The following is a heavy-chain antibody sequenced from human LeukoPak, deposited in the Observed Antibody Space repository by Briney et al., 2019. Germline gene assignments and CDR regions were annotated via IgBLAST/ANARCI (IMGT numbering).Heavy chain of an antibody. J-gene: IGHJ4*02. D-gene: IGHD1-26*01. CDR3: AREGALSGSYHGPDLDY. V-gene: IGHV4-4*07. CDR1: GGSISSYY. Sequence: PSETLSLTCTVSGGSISSYYWSWIRQPAGKGLEWIGRIYTSGSTNYNPSLKSRVTMSVDTSKNQFSLKLSSVTAADTAVYYCAREGALSGSYHGPDLDYWGQGTLVTVSS. CDR2: IYTSGST.